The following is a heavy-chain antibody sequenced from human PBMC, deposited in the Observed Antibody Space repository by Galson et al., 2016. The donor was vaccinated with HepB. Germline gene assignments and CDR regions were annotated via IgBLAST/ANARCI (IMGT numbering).Heavy chain of an antibody. Sequence: LSLTCTVSGGSIRSYYWSWIRQPPGKGLEWIAYIYYSGTTNYNPSLKSRVTISVDTFKNQFSLKMNSVTAADTAVYYCARGRGGSGSPFEHWGQGTPVPVSS. V-gene: IGHV4-59*01. CDR2: IYYSGTT. J-gene: IGHJ4*02. CDR3: ARGRGGSGSPFEH. D-gene: IGHD6-19*01. CDR1: GGSIRSYY.